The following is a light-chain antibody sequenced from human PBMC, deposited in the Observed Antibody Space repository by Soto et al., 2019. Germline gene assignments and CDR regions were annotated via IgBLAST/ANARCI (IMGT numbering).Light chain of an antibody. J-gene: IGKJ5*01. Sequence: EIVLTQSPGTLSLSPGERATLSCRASQSVSSSYLAWYQQKPGQAPRLLIYGASSRATGIPDRFSGSGSGTDFTLTISRLEPEDFAVYYCQQYGNSPITFGQGTRLENK. CDR3: QQYGNSPIT. V-gene: IGKV3-20*01. CDR2: GAS. CDR1: QSVSSSY.